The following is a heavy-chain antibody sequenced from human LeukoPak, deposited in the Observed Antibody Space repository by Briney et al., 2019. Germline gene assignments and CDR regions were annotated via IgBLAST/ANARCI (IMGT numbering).Heavy chain of an antibody. D-gene: IGHD6-13*01. Sequence: SETLSLTCSVSGGSISSYYWSWIRQPPGKGLEWIGYIYYSGSTNYNPSLKSRVIISVDTSKNQFSLKLSSVTAADTAVYYCARVYYSRSYDYRYFDLWGRGTLVTVSS. J-gene: IGHJ2*01. V-gene: IGHV4-59*01. CDR2: IYYSGST. CDR3: ARVYYSRSYDYRYFDL. CDR1: GGSISSYY.